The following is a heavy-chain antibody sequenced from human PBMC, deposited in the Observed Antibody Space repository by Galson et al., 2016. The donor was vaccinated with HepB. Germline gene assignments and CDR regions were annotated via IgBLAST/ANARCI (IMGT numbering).Heavy chain of an antibody. D-gene: IGHD5-24*01. Sequence: SMRLSCAGTGFTSDDYDMHCVRQAPRKGLEWVPGISWNSGTKDYAASVKGRFDISGDNAKSSLYLQMNSLRAEDTALYYCAKVGDGSNAYYFDYWGPGTLVTVSS. CDR1: GFTSDDYD. CDR2: ISWNSGTK. J-gene: IGHJ4*02. V-gene: IGHV3-9*02. CDR3: AKVGDGSNAYYFDY.